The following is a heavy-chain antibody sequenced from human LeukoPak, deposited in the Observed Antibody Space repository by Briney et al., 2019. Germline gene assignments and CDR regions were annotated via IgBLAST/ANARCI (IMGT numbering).Heavy chain of an antibody. Sequence: GGSLRLSCAASGFTFSSYAMSWVRQAPGRGLEWVSAISGSGGSTYYADSVKGRFTISRDNSKNTLYLQMNSLRAEDTAVYYCAKDRGTKSAGIAVWAVDYWGQGALVTVSS. CDR2: ISGSGGST. CDR1: GFTFSSYA. J-gene: IGHJ4*02. CDR3: AKDRGTKSAGIAVWAVDY. V-gene: IGHV3-23*01. D-gene: IGHD6-19*01.